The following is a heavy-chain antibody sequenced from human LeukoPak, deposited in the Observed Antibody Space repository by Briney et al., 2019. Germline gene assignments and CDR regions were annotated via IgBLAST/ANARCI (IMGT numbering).Heavy chain of an antibody. D-gene: IGHD3-22*01. V-gene: IGHV1-2*02. CDR1: GYTFTDYY. Sequence: ASVKVSCKASGYTFTDYYMHWVRQAPGQGLEWIGWINPTSGGTNFAQKFQGRVTMTRDTSISTAYMELSRLRSGDTALYYCARRYYDSSGLDYWGQGTLVTVSS. CDR3: ARRYYDSSGLDY. J-gene: IGHJ4*02. CDR2: INPTSGGT.